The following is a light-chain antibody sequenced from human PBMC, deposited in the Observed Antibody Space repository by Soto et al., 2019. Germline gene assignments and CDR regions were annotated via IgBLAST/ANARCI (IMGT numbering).Light chain of an antibody. CDR2: GAS. Sequence: IVMTQSPATLSVSPGERATLSCRASQTLSTNLAWYQQKPGQAPRLLIYGASTRAAGITDRFSGSGSGTEFTLTISRLEPEDFAVYYCQHYDNSPLFGPGTKVDIK. V-gene: IGKV3D-15*02. J-gene: IGKJ3*01. CDR3: QHYDNSPL. CDR1: QTLSTN.